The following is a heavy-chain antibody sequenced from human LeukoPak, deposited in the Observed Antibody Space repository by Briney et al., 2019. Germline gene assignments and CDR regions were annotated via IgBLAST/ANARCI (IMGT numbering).Heavy chain of an antibody. J-gene: IGHJ4*02. CDR3: ARGLGVRGVIITPSDY. D-gene: IGHD3-10*01. Sequence: GASVKVSCKASGYTFTSYGINWVRQATGQGLEWMGWMNPNSGNTGYAQKFQGRVTMTRNTSISTAYMELSSLRSEDTAVYYCARGLGVRGVIITPSDYWGQGTLVTVSS. V-gene: IGHV1-8*02. CDR1: GYTFTSYG. CDR2: MNPNSGNT.